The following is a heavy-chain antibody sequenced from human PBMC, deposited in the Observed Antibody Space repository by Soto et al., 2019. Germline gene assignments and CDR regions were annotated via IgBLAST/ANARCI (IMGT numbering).Heavy chain of an antibody. CDR1: GDSFTTYY. CDR3: VCSPGLGIYLFFDY. V-gene: IGHV1-46*01. J-gene: IGHJ4*02. CDR2: VNPTGRML. Sequence: QVQLVQSGAEVKKPGASVKLSCKASGDSFTTYYVHWVRQAAGQGPEWLGKVNPTGRMLTYAQSFQGRVTIARDTSTSTIYMELSSLRSEDTAIYDCVCSPGLGIYLFFDYGGQGTLVTVSS. D-gene: IGHD7-27*01.